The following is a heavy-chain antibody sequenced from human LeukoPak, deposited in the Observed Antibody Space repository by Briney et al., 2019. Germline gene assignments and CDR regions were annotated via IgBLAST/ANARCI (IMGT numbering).Heavy chain of an antibody. CDR3: ARAIPGYYDMDV. V-gene: IGHV3-23*01. CDR2: ISGSGGST. CDR1: GFTFSTYA. J-gene: IGHJ6*02. Sequence: PGGSLRLSCAASGFTFSTYAMYWVRQAPGKGLEWVSAISGSGGSTYYADSVKGRFTISRDNAKNTLYLQMNSPRVEDTAVYYCARAIPGYYDMDVWGQGTTVTVSS. D-gene: IGHD2-21*01.